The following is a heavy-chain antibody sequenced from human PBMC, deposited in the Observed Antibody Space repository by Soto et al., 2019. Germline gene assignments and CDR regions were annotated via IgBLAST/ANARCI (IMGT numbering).Heavy chain of an antibody. D-gene: IGHD3-22*01. J-gene: IGHJ3*02. V-gene: IGHV3-11*01. Sequence: VRLSCAASGFTFSDYYMSWIRQAPGKGLEWVSYISSSGSTIYYADSVKGRFTISRDNAKNSLYLQMNSLRAEDTAVYYCAREKPYDSSGYYVSGDAFDIWGQGTMVTVSS. CDR3: AREKPYDSSGYYVSGDAFDI. CDR1: GFTFSDYY. CDR2: ISSSGSTI.